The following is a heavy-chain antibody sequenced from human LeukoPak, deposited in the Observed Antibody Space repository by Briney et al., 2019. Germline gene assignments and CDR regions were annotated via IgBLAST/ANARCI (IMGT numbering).Heavy chain of an antibody. J-gene: IGHJ3*02. V-gene: IGHV1-69*05. CDR3: ARASYDSGGRSDGAFDI. D-gene: IGHD3-22*01. Sequence: SVKVSCKASGGTFSSYAISWVRQAPGQGLEWMGRIIPIFGTANYAQKFQGRVTITTDESTSTAYMELSSLRSEDTAVYYCARASYDSGGRSDGAFDIWGQGTMVTVSS. CDR2: IIPIFGTA. CDR1: GGTFSSYA.